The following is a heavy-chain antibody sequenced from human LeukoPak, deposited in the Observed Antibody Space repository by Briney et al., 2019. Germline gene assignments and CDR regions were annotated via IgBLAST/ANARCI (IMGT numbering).Heavy chain of an antibody. CDR3: ARERAFDI. CDR2: IYYSGST. J-gene: IGHJ3*02. V-gene: IGHV4-31*03. CDR1: GAPISSGGYY. Sequence: SETLSLTCTVSGAPISSGGYYWSWIRQHPGKGLEWIGYIYYSGSTYYNPSLKSRVTISVDTSKNQFSLKLSSVTAADTAVYYCARERAFDIWGQGTMVTVSS.